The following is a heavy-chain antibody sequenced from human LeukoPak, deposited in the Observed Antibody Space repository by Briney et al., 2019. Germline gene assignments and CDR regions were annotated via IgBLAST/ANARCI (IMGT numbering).Heavy chain of an antibody. CDR3: ARVGVDGGNSGNDAFDI. CDR2: INPSGGST. V-gene: IGHV1-46*01. Sequence: ASVKVSCKASGYTFTSYYMHWVRQAPGQGLEWMGIINPSGGSTSYAQKFQGRVTMTRDTSTSTVYMELSSLRSEDTAVYYCARVGVDGGNSGNDAFDIWGQGTMVTVSS. D-gene: IGHD4-23*01. J-gene: IGHJ3*02. CDR1: GYTFTSYY.